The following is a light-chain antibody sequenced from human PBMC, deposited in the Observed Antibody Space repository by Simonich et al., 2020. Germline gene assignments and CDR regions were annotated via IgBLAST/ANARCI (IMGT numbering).Light chain of an antibody. Sequence: EIVLTKSPATLSLSPGERATLSCRASQSVSSYLAWYQQKPGQAPRLLIYDASNRVTGIPARFSGSGSGTDFTLTISSLEPEDFAVYYCQQRSNWPPITFGQGTRLEIK. CDR2: DAS. V-gene: IGKV3-11*01. J-gene: IGKJ5*01. CDR1: QSVSSY. CDR3: QQRSNWPPIT.